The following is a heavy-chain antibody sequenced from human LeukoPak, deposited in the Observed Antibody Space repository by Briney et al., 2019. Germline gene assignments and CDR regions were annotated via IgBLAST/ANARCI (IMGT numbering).Heavy chain of an antibody. D-gene: IGHD6-19*01. CDR3: ARGRAVAVNPYGMDV. J-gene: IGHJ6*02. CDR2: MNPNSGNT. CDR1: GYTFTSYD. V-gene: IGHV1-8*01. Sequence: ASVKVSCKASGYTFTSYDINWVRQATGQGLEWMGWMNPNSGNTGYAQKFQGRVTMTRNTSISTAYMELSSLRSEDTAVYYCARGRAVAVNPYGMDVWGQGTTVTVSS.